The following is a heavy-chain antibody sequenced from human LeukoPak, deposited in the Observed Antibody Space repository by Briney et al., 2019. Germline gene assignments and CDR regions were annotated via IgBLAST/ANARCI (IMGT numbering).Heavy chain of an antibody. Sequence: SETLSLTCTGSGGSISSYYWSWIRQPPGKGLEWVGYIYYRGSTNYNPSLKSRVTISVDTSKTQSSLTFSSVTAADTAVYYCARQATYYDYVWGSYRPSYWFDPWGQGTLVTVSS. V-gene: IGHV4-59*08. CDR2: IYYRGST. CDR3: ARQATYYDYVWGSYRPSYWFDP. J-gene: IGHJ5*02. CDR1: GGSISSYY. D-gene: IGHD3-16*02.